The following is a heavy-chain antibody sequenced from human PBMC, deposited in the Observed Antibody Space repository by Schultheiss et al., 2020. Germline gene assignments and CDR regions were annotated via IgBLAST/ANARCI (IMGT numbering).Heavy chain of an antibody. CDR1: GGSISSGDYY. V-gene: IGHV4-61*08. Sequence: SETLSLTCTVSGGSISSGDYYWSWIRQPPGKGLEWSGYIYHSVSTYFNPTLKSRVTISVYTSKNQFSLKLSSVTAADTAVYYCARGRKIGSSGWYPPIDFWGRGTLVSIS. J-gene: IGHJ4*02. CDR2: IYHSVST. CDR3: ARGRKIGSSGWYPPIDF. D-gene: IGHD6-19*01.